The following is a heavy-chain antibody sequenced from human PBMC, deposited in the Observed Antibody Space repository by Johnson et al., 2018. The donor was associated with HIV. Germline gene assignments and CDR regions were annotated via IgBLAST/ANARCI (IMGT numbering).Heavy chain of an antibody. Sequence: QVQLVESGGGVVQPGRSLRLSCAASGFTFSSYAMHWVRQAPGKGLEWVAVISYDGSNKYYADSVKGRFTISRDNSKNTLYLQMNSLRAEDTAVYYCARVPTSSGYHDAFDIWCQGTMVTVSS. J-gene: IGHJ3*02. D-gene: IGHD3-22*01. CDR1: GFTFSSYA. V-gene: IGHV3-30-3*01. CDR3: ARVPTSSGYHDAFDI. CDR2: ISYDGSNK.